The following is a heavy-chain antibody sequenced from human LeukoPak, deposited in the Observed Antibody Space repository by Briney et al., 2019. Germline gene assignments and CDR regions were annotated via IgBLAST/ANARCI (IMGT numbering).Heavy chain of an antibody. CDR3: ARDPIVVVLTATGAAFDI. CDR1: GYTFTSYG. Sequence: ASVKVSCKASGYTFTSYGISWVRQAPGQGLEWMGWISAYNGNTNYAQKLQGRVTMTTDTSTSTAYMELRSLRSDDTAIYYCARDPIVVVLTATGAAFDIWGQGTMVTVSS. D-gene: IGHD2-15*01. CDR2: ISAYNGNT. J-gene: IGHJ3*02. V-gene: IGHV1-18*01.